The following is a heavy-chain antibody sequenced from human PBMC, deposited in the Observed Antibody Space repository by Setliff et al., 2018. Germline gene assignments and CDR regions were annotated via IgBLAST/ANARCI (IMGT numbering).Heavy chain of an antibody. CDR3: ARDRNYYGSGSYYNADAFDI. V-gene: IGHV1-69*10. Sequence: ASVKVSCKASGGTFSSYAISWVRQAPGQGLEWMGGIIPILGIANYAQKFQGRVTITADESTSTAYMELSSLRSEDTAVYNCARDRNYYGSGSYYNADAFDIWGQGTMVTVSS. CDR2: IIPILGIA. J-gene: IGHJ3*02. D-gene: IGHD3-10*01. CDR1: GGTFSSYA.